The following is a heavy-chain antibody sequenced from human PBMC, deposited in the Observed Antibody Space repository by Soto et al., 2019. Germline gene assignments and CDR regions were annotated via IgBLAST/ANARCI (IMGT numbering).Heavy chain of an antibody. CDR1: GFTFSSYG. D-gene: IGHD2-2*01. CDR3: AKDGGYCSSTSCYGFDY. CDR2: ISYDGSNK. J-gene: IGHJ4*02. Sequence: QVQLVESGGGVVQPGRSLRLSCAASGFTFSSYGMHWVRQAPGKGLEWVAVISYDGSNKYYADSVKGRFTISRDNSKNTLYLQMNSLRAEDTAVYYCAKDGGYCSSTSCYGFDYWGQGTLVNVSS. V-gene: IGHV3-30*18.